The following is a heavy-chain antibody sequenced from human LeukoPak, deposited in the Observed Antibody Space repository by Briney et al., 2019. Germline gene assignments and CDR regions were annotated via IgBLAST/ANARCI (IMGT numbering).Heavy chain of an antibody. CDR1: GYTFTGYY. V-gene: IGHV1-2*02. CDR3: ARIVVPAANYYMDV. J-gene: IGHJ6*03. Sequence: GASVKVSCKASGYTFTGYYMHWVRQAPGQGLEWMGWINPNSGGTNYAQKFQGRVTMTRDTSISTAYMELSRLRSDDTAVYYCARIVVPAANYYMDVWGKGTTVTVSS. D-gene: IGHD2-2*01. CDR2: INPNSGGT.